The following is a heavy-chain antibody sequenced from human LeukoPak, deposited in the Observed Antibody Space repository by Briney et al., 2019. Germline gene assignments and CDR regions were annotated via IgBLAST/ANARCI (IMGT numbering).Heavy chain of an antibody. CDR1: GYTFTSYG. CDR2: ISAYNGNT. CDR3: ARGKASSRGYYYYYMDV. Sequence: VASVNVSCTASGYTFTSYGISWVRQAPGQGLEWMGWISAYNGNTNYAQKLQGRVTMTTDTSTSTAYMELRSLRSDDTAVYYCARGKASSRGYYYYYMDVWGKGTTVTVSS. V-gene: IGHV1-18*01. J-gene: IGHJ6*03.